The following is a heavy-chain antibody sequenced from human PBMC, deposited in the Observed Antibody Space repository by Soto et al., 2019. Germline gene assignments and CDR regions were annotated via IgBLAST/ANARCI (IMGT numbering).Heavy chain of an antibody. CDR3: ARGGISSSEGLDY. Sequence: DSVKVSCKDSGYTFTNHGISWVRQAPGEGLEWMGWISPYNGDTNNAQKFQGRVTMTTDTPTNTGFMELTRLASDDTAVYYCARGGISSSEGLDYWRDGTLVTVSS. CDR1: GYTFTNHG. D-gene: IGHD6-13*01. J-gene: IGHJ4*01. V-gene: IGHV1-18*01. CDR2: ISPYNGDT.